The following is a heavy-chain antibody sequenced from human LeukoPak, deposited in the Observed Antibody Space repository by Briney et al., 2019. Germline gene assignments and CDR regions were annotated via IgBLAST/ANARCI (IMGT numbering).Heavy chain of an antibody. CDR3: ARDLGFWSGPDY. D-gene: IGHD3-3*01. CDR2: IYTRGST. V-gene: IGHV4-4*07. J-gene: IGHJ4*01. CDR1: GGSISSNY. Sequence: SETLSLTCTVSGGSISSNYWSWIRQPAGKGLEWIGRIYTRGSTNYNPSLKSRVTMSVDTSKNQFSLRLNSMTAADTAVYYCARDLGFWSGPDYWGHGTLVTVSS.